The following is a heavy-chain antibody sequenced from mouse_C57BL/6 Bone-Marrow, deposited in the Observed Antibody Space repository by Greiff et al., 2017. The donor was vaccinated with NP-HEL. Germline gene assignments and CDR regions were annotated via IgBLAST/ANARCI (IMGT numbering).Heavy chain of an antibody. CDR3: VRRGLRGYFDV. D-gene: IGHD1-1*01. CDR2: IRSKSNNYAT. CDR1: GFSFNTYA. V-gene: IGHV10-1*01. J-gene: IGHJ1*03. Sequence: DVMLVESGGGLVQPKGSLKLSCAASGFSFNTYAMNWVRQAPGKGLEWVARIRSKSNNYATYYADSVKDRFTISRDDSESMLYLQMNNLKTEDTAMYYCVRRGLRGYFDVWGTGTTVTVSS.